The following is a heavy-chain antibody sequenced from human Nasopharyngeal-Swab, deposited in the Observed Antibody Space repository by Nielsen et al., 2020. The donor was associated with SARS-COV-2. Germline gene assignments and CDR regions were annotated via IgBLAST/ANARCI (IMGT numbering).Heavy chain of an antibody. V-gene: IGHV3-11*01. J-gene: IGHJ6*02. Sequence: GESLKISCSASGFTFSDYYMSWIRQAPRKGLEWVSYISSSGSTIYYADSVKGRVTISRDNAKKSLYLQMNSLRAEDTAVYYCARDRHGDDSRNYYYGMDVWGQGTTVSVSS. CDR1: GFTFSDYY. D-gene: IGHD4-23*01. CDR3: ARDRHGDDSRNYYYGMDV. CDR2: ISSSGSTI.